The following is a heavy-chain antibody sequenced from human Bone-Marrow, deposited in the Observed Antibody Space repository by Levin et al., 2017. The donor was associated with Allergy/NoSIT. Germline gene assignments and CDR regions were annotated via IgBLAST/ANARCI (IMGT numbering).Heavy chain of an antibody. CDR2: ISYDGTTK. CDR1: GFTFSTDG. D-gene: IGHD3-16*01. CDR3: AKGSSGLGYQYGMDV. V-gene: IGHV3-30*18. J-gene: IGHJ6*02. Sequence: GGSLRLSCAASGFTFSTDGMSWVRQAPGKGLEWVAVISYDGTTKFYADSVKGRFTIYRDNSKNTVYLKMNSLSAEDTAVYYCAKGSSGLGYQYGMDVWGQGTTVSVS.